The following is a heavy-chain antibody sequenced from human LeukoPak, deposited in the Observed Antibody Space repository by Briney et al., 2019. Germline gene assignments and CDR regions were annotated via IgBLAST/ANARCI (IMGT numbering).Heavy chain of an antibody. CDR2: ISAYNGNT. V-gene: IGHV1-18*01. D-gene: IGHD3-22*01. J-gene: IGHJ6*03. CDR3: ARVDYSDSSGYYYYYYYMDV. CDR1: GYTFTSYG. Sequence: ASVKVSCKASGYTFTSYGISWVRQAPGQGLEWMGWISAYNGNTNYAQKLQGRVTMTTDTSTSTAYMELRSLRSDDTAVYYCARVDYSDSSGYYYYYYYMDVWGKGTTVTVSS.